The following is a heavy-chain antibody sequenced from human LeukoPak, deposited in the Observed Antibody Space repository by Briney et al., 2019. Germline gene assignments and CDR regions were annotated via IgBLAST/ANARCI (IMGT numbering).Heavy chain of an antibody. Sequence: SETLSLTCTVSGGSISSYYWSWIRQPPGKGLEWIGYIYYSGSTNYNPSLKSRVTISVDTSKNQFSLKLSSVTAADTAVYYCARNFRAANDAFDIWGQGTVVTVSS. J-gene: IGHJ3*02. CDR2: IYYSGST. CDR3: ARNFRAANDAFDI. D-gene: IGHD2-15*01. V-gene: IGHV4-59*01. CDR1: GGSISSYY.